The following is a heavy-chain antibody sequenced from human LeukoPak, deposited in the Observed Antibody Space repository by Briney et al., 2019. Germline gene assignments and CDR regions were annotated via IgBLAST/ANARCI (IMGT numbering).Heavy chain of an antibody. V-gene: IGHV3-30*03. D-gene: IGHD6-19*01. CDR3: VIEQSSVWYRVSDY. CDR1: GFTLSSAG. CDR2: ITYDGSEK. J-gene: IGHJ4*02. Sequence: GGSLRLSCAASGFTLSSAGMHWVRQAPGKGLEWVAVITYDGSEKHYGESVKGRFTISRDTSKNTVHLQMNSLRVEDTAIYYCVIEQSSVWYRVSDYWGQGTLVTVSS.